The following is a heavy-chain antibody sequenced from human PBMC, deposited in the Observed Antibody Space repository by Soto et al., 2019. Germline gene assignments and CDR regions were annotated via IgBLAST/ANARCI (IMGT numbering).Heavy chain of an antibody. Sequence: QITLKESGPPLVKPTQTLTLTCTFSGFSHSTSGVGVGWIRQPPGKALEWLALIYWDDDKRYSPSLKSRLTITKDTSKNQVVLTMTNMDPVDTATYYCAHNLRTGEFDYWGQGTLVTVSS. CDR2: IYWDDDK. V-gene: IGHV2-5*02. D-gene: IGHD7-27*01. CDR1: GFSHSTSGVG. J-gene: IGHJ4*02. CDR3: AHNLRTGEFDY.